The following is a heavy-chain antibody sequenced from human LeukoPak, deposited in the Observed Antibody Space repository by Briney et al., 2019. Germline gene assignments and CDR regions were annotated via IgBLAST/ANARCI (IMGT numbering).Heavy chain of an antibody. CDR1: GYTFTSYA. CDR2: INAGNGNT. V-gene: IGHV1-3*01. CDR3: ARDGGGCSGGSCYIWFDP. D-gene: IGHD2-15*01. J-gene: IGHJ5*02. Sequence: ASVKVSCKASGYTFTSYAMHWVRQAPGQRLEWVGWINAGNGNTKYSQKFQGRVTITRDTSASTAYMELSSLRSEDTAVYYCARDGGGCSGGSCYIWFDPWGQGTLVTVSS.